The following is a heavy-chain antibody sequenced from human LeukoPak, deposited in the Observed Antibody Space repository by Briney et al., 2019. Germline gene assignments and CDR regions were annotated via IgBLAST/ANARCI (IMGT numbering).Heavy chain of an antibody. J-gene: IGHJ4*02. V-gene: IGHV3-11*01. CDR3: ARDLGASVRIYDILTGYFDY. CDR1: GFTFSDYY. D-gene: IGHD3-9*01. CDR2: ISSSGSTI. Sequence: GESLKISCAASGFTFSDYYMSWMRQAPGKGLEWVSYISSSGSTIYYADSVKGRFTISRDNAKNSLYLQMNSLRAEDTAVYYCARDLGASVRIYDILTGYFDYWGQGTLVTVSS.